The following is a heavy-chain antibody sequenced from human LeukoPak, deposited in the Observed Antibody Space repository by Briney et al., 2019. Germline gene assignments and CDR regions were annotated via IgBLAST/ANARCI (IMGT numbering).Heavy chain of an antibody. CDR1: GYTFTSYA. CDR3: ARGRLYGDYGDSNWFDP. D-gene: IGHD4-17*01. CDR2: INAGNGNT. J-gene: IGHJ5*02. V-gene: IGHV1-3*01. Sequence: ASVKVSCRASGYTFTSYAMHWVRQAPGQRLEWMGWINAGNGNTKYSQKFQGRVTITRDTSASTAYMELSSLRSEDTAVYSCARGRLYGDYGDSNWFDPWGQGTLVTVSS.